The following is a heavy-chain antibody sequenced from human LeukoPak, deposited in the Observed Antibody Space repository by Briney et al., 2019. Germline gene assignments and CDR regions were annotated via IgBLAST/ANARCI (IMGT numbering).Heavy chain of an antibody. CDR2: IYSSGST. J-gene: IGHJ5*02. CDR1: GGSISSGSNY. V-gene: IGHV4-39*07. CDR3: ARGLRRYDSSGYRNWFDP. Sequence: MASETLSLTCTVSGGSISSGSNYWGWIRQPPGKALEWIGSIYSSGSTYYNPSLKSRVIIIIDTPKNHFSLTLSSVTAADTAVYYCARGLRRYDSSGYRNWFDPWGQGTLVTVSS. D-gene: IGHD3-22*01.